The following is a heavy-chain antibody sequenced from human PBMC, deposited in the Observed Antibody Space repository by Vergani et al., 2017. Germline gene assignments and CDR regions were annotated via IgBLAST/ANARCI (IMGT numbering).Heavy chain of an antibody. V-gene: IGHV3-23*04. D-gene: IGHD5-24*01. CDR2: IKNTGDST. Sequence: EVQLVESGGNLVQPGGSLRLSCAASGFTFSSHAMSWVRQGHGQGLEWVSSIKNTGDSTHYADSVKGRFTISRDNSKNTLYLQMNSLRVEDTAVYYCGRGSDNYNWGQGTLVTVSS. CDR1: GFTFSSHA. CDR3: GRGSDNYN. J-gene: IGHJ4*02.